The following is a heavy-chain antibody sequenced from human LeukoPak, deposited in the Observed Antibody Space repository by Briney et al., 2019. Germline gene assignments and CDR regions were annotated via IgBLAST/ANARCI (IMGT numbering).Heavy chain of an antibody. CDR2: ISSSGSTI. D-gene: IGHD4-17*01. J-gene: IGHJ4*02. CDR1: GFTFSSYE. Sequence: GGSLRLSCAASGFTFSSYEMNWVRQAPGKGLEWVSYISSSGSTIYYADSVKGRFTISRDNAKNSLYLQMNSLRAEDTAVYYCAREDSLRFDYWGQGTLVTVSS. V-gene: IGHV3-48*03. CDR3: AREDSLRFDY.